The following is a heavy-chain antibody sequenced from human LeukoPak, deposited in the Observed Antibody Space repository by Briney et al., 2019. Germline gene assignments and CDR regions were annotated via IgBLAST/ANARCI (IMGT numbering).Heavy chain of an antibody. CDR3: ASGGVIRV. CDR1: GGSINSYF. D-gene: IGHD3-10*01. CDR2: IYTSGSS. J-gene: IGHJ4*02. Sequence: SETLSLTCTVSGGSINSYFWSWIRQPAGKGLEWIGRIYTSGSSNYNPSLKSRVTISVDTSKNQFSLKLSSVTAADTAVYYCASGGVIRVWGQGTLVTVSS. V-gene: IGHV4-4*07.